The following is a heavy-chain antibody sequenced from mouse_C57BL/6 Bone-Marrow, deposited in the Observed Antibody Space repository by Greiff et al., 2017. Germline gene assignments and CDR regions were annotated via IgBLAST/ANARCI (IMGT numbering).Heavy chain of an antibody. CDR2: IYPRSGNT. Sequence: VNVVESGAELARPGASVKLSCKASGYTFTSYGISWVKQRTGQGLEWIGEIYPRSGNTYYNEKFKGKATLTADKSSSTAYMELRSLTSEDSAVYFCARDGLVVADYWGQGTTLTVSS. CDR1: GYTFTSYG. CDR3: ARDGLVVADY. D-gene: IGHD1-1*01. J-gene: IGHJ2*01. V-gene: IGHV1-81*01.